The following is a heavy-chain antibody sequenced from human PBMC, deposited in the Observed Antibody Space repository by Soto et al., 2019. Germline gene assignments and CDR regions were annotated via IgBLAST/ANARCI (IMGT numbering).Heavy chain of an antibody. CDR3: ARDYHPLNSGYDLEEGHYFDY. CDR1: GGSISSGGYY. V-gene: IGHV4-31*03. J-gene: IGHJ4*02. CDR2: IYYSGST. Sequence: KASETLSLTCTVSGGSISSGGYYWSWIRQHPGKGLEWIGYIYYSGSTYYNPSLKSRVTISVDTSKNQFSLKLSSVTAADTAVYYCARDYHPLNSGYDLEEGHYFDYWGQGTLVTVSS. D-gene: IGHD5-12*01.